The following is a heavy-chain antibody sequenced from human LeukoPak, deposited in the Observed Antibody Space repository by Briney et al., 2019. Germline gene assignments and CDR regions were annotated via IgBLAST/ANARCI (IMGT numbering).Heavy chain of an antibody. CDR2: MNPNSGNT. D-gene: IGHD3-22*01. V-gene: IGHV1-8*01. J-gene: IGHJ4*02. CDR3: ARDNYYDSSGYYGYFDY. Sequence: ASVKVSCKASGYTFTSYDINWVRQATGQGLEWMGWMNPNSGNTGYAQKFQGRVTMTRNTSISTAYMELSSLRSEDTAVYYCARDNYYDSSGYYGYFDYWGQGTLVTVSS. CDR1: GYTFTSYD.